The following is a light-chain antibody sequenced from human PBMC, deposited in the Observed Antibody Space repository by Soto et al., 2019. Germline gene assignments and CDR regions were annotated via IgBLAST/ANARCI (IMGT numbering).Light chain of an antibody. V-gene: IGLV1-51*02. CDR2: ENN. J-gene: IGLJ1*01. Sequence: QSVLTQPPSVSAAPGQKVTISCSGSSSNIGNNYVSWYQQLPGTAPKLLIYENNKRPSGIPDRFSGSKSGTSATLDITGLQTGDEADYYCATWDSSLTRYVFGTGTKVTVL. CDR3: ATWDSSLTRYV. CDR1: SSNIGNNY.